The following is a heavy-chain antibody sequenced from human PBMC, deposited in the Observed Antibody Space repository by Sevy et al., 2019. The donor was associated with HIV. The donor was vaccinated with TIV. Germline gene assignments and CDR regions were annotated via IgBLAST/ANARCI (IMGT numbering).Heavy chain of an antibody. V-gene: IGHV3-11*04. J-gene: IGHJ6*03. Sequence: GGSLRLSCEASGFTFGDYYMSWSRQAPGKGLEWISYIDRSGSDLYYADSVKGRFTISRDNGKKSLYLQMRSLRTDDTAVYYCARDLGGVTNQCFYYYMDVWGKGTTVTVSS. CDR2: IDRSGSDL. D-gene: IGHD3-16*01. CDR1: GFTFGDYY. CDR3: ARDLGGVTNQCFYYYMDV.